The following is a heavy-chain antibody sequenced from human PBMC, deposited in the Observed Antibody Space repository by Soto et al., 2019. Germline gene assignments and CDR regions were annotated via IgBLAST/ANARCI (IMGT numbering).Heavy chain of an antibody. V-gene: IGHV3-64D*06. CDR2: ISDSGGAT. CDR3: VKAGTMAQMYGFGA. Sequence: DVQLVESGGGLIQPGGSLRLSCSGSGFTFSSFLMHWVRQAPGKGLEYVAGISDSGGATYYADSVQGRFTISRDNSTLYLQMSGLRPEDTALYYCVKAGTMAQMYGFGAWGQGTLVTVSS. CDR1: GFTFSSFL. D-gene: IGHD3-10*01. J-gene: IGHJ4*02.